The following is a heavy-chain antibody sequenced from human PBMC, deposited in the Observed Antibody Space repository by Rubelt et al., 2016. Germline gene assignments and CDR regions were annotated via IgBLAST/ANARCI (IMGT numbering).Heavy chain of an antibody. V-gene: IGHV3-23*04. CDR1: GFTFSSYA. D-gene: IGHD7-27*01. CDR3: ARDSNWGFDY. Sequence: EVQLVESGGGLVKPGGSLRLSCAASGFTFSSYAMSWVRQAPGKGLEWVSAISGSGGSTYYADSVKGRFTISRDNAKNSVDMEMSSLRAEDSAVYYCARDSNWGFDYWGQGIQVTVSS. J-gene: IGHJ4*02. CDR2: ISGSGGST.